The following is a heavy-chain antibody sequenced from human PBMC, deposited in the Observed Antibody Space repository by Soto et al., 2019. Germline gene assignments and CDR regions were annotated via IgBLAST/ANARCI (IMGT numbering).Heavy chain of an antibody. Sequence: PGGSLRLACAASGFTFSSYSMNWVRQAPGKGLEWVSSISSSSSYIYYADSVKGRFTISRDNAKNSLYLQMNSLRAEDSAVYYCAKDRTVAARNFDYWGQGTQVTVS. CDR1: GFTFSSYS. V-gene: IGHV3-21*04. CDR2: ISSSSSYI. CDR3: AKDRTVAARNFDY. J-gene: IGHJ4*02. D-gene: IGHD6-6*01.